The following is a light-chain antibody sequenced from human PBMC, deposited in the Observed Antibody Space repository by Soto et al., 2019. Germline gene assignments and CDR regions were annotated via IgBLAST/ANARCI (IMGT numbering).Light chain of an antibody. J-gene: IGKJ1*01. V-gene: IGKV1-27*01. CDR1: EGISNY. CDR3: QNYNRAPWT. CDR2: ATS. Sequence: DIQMTQSPSSLSASVGDRVTITCRASEGISNYLAWYQQKPGKVPKLLIYATSTLQPGVPSRFSGSGSGTDFTLTISSLQPEDVANYYCQNYNRAPWTFGQGTKVEIK.